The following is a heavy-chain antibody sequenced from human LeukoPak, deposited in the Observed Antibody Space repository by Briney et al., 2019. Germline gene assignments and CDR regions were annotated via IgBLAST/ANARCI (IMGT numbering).Heavy chain of an antibody. V-gene: IGHV1-69*05. CDR2: IIPIFGTA. Sequence: SVKVSCKASGGTFSSYAISWVRQAPGQGLEWMGGIIPIFGTANYAQKFQGRVTITTDESTSTAYMELSSLRSEDTAVYYCARDEIVGATTTPYDAFDIWGQGTMVTVSS. J-gene: IGHJ3*02. CDR3: ARDEIVGATTTPYDAFDI. CDR1: GGTFSSYA. D-gene: IGHD1-26*01.